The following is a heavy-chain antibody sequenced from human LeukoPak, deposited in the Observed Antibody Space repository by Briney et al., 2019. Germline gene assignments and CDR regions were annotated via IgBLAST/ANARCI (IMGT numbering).Heavy chain of an antibody. CDR1: GLTFSSYS. CDR3: ARDQGHFDY. V-gene: IGHV3-48*04. CDR2: ISSSGSTI. J-gene: IGHJ4*02. Sequence: RGSLRLSCVVSGLTFSSYSMTWVRQAPGKGLEWVSYISSSGSTIYYADSVKGRFTISRDNAKNSLYLQMNSLRAEDTAVYYCARDQGHFDYWGQGTLVTVSS.